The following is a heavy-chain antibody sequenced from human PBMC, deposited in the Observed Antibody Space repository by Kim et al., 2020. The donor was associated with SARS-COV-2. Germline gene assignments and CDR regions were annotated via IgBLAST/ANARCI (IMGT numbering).Heavy chain of an antibody. CDR3: ARSGLTGYYPFDI. D-gene: IGHD3-9*01. J-gene: IGHJ4*02. Sequence: RHSPSFQGHVTISADKSINTAYLQWRSLEASDTAMYYCARSGLTGYYPFDIWGQGTLVTVSS. V-gene: IGHV5-51*01.